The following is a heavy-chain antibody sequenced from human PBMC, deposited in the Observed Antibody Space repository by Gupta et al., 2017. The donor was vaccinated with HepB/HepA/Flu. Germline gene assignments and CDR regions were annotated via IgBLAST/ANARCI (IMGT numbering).Heavy chain of an antibody. CDR1: GGTFSSYA. D-gene: IGHD2-2*01. CDR3: ARGTVVVPAATHDGPFDAFDI. J-gene: IGHJ3*02. CDR2: IIPIFGTA. Sequence: QVQLVQSGAEVKKPGSSVKVSCKASGGTFSSYAISWVRQAPGQGLEWMGGIIPIFGTANYAQKFQGRVTITADESTSTAYMELSSLRSEDTAVYYCARGTVVVPAATHDGPFDAFDIWGQGTMVTVSS. V-gene: IGHV1-69*01.